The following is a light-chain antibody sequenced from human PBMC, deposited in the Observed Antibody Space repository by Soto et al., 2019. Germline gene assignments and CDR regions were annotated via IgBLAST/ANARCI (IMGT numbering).Light chain of an antibody. CDR1: SSDVGSYNL. Sequence: QSVLTQPASVSGSPGQSITISCTGTSSDVGSYNLVSWYQQHPGKAPKLMIYEVSKRPSGVSNRFSGSKSGNTASQTISGLQAEDEADYYCCSYAGSSTYVVFGGGTKLTVL. CDR3: CSYAGSSTYVV. V-gene: IGLV2-23*02. CDR2: EVS. J-gene: IGLJ2*01.